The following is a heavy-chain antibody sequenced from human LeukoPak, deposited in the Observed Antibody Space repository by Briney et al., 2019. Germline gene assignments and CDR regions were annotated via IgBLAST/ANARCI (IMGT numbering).Heavy chain of an antibody. CDR2: IYYSGST. V-gene: IGHV4-59*08. Sequence: PSETLSLTCTVSGGSISSYYWSWIRQPPGKGLEWIVYIYYSGSTNYNPSLKSRVTISVDTSKNQFSLKLNSVTAADTAVYYCARHSAYGESYFDYWGQGTLVNVSS. D-gene: IGHD3-10*01. J-gene: IGHJ4*02. CDR1: GGSISSYY. CDR3: ARHSAYGESYFDY.